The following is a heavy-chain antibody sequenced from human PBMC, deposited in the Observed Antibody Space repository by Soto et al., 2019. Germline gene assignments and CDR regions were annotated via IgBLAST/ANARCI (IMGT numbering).Heavy chain of an antibody. CDR1: GFTFSSYA. Sequence: GGSLRLSCAASGFTFSSYAMHWVRQAPGKGLEWVAVISYDGSNKYYADSVKGRFTISRDNSKNTLYLQMNSLRAEDTAVYYCAIESGDAARPGHYYYMDVWGKGTTVTVSS. V-gene: IGHV3-30-3*01. CDR2: ISYDGSNK. CDR3: AIESGDAARPGHYYYMDV. D-gene: IGHD6-6*01. J-gene: IGHJ6*03.